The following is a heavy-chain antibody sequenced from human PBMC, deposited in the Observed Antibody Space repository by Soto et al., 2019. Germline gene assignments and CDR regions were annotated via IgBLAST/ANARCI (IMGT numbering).Heavy chain of an antibody. CDR1: GGSISSYY. J-gene: IGHJ4*02. D-gene: IGHD5-12*01. V-gene: IGHV4-59*01. CDR3: ARTYSGYDFDY. Sequence: SETLSLTCTVSGGSISSYYWIWIRQPPGKGLEWIGYIYYSGSTNYNPSLKSRVTISVDTSKNQFSLKLSSVTAADTAVYYCARTYSGYDFDYWGQGTLVTVS. CDR2: IYYSGST.